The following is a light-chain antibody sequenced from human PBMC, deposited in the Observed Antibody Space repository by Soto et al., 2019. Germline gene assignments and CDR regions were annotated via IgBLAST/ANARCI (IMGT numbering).Light chain of an antibody. V-gene: IGKV1-39*01. J-gene: IGKJ3*01. Sequence: DFQMTQSPSSLSASVGDRVSITCRASQSIGTSLNWYQQKPGKAPNLLIYSASTLQGGGPSRFSGSGSETDFTLSSSSLQPEDFATYYCQQSYTAPFTVGPGTKVDVK. CDR3: QQSYTAPFT. CDR2: SAS. CDR1: QSIGTS.